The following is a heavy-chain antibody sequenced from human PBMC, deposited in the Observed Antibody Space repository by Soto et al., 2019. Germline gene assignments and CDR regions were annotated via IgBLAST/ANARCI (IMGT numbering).Heavy chain of an antibody. D-gene: IGHD2-2*02. J-gene: IGHJ2*01. CDR2: ISHEGRTT. CDR1: GFVLSDYG. Sequence: QVQLVESGGGVVQPGGSLRLSCAASGFVLSDYGIQWVRQAPGKGLEWVAVISHEGRTTIFADSVKGRFTISRDNSRNTVFLQMDNLRTEDTAVYYCAEEYTRVSSYWFFDLWGRGTLVTVSS. V-gene: IGHV3-30*18. CDR3: AEEYTRVSSYWFFDL.